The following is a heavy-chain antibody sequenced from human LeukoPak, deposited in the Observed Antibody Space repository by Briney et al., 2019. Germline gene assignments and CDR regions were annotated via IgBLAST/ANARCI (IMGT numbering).Heavy chain of an antibody. V-gene: IGHV4-59*01. CDR3: ARENGDYLNNWLDP. Sequence: PSETLSLTCTVSGGSISSYYWSWIRQPPGKGLEWIGYIYYSGSTNYNPSLKSRVTISVDTSKNQFSLKLSSVTAADTAVYYCARENGDYLNNWLDPWGQGTLVTVSS. CDR1: GGSISSYY. J-gene: IGHJ5*02. CDR2: IYYSGST. D-gene: IGHD4-17*01.